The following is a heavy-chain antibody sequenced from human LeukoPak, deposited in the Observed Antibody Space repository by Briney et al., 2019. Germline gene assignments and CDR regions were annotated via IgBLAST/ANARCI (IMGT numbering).Heavy chain of an antibody. V-gene: IGHV1-2*02. J-gene: IGHJ3*02. CDR3: ARGRIVGATLDAFDI. D-gene: IGHD1-26*01. CDR2: INPNSGGT. Sequence: GASVKVSCKASGYTFTSYYMHWVRQAPGQGLEWMGWINPNSGGTNYAQKFQGRVTMTRDTSISTAYMELSRLRSDDTAVYYCARGRIVGATLDAFDIWGQGTMVTVSS. CDR1: GYTFTSYY.